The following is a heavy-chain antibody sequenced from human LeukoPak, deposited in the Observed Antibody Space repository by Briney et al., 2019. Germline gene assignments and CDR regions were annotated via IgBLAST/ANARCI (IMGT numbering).Heavy chain of an antibody. D-gene: IGHD3-3*01. CDR3: ARGLLEWLRLETYYFDY. Sequence: GGSLRLSCAASGFTFSSYWVTWVRQAPGKGLEWVANIKTDGSQKYYVDSVKGRFNISRDNAKNSLYLQMNSLRVDDTATYYCARGLLEWLRLETYYFDYWGQGSQVTVSS. V-gene: IGHV3-7*01. CDR1: GFTFSSYW. J-gene: IGHJ4*02. CDR2: IKTDGSQK.